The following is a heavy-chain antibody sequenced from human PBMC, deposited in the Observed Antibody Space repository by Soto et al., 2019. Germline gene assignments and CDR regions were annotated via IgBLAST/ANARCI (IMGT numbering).Heavy chain of an antibody. Sequence: GESLKISGKGSGYSFTSYWIGWVRQMPGKGLEWMGIIYPGDSDTRYSPSFQGQVTISADKSISTAYLQWSSLKASDTAMYYCARAPSISGSPRNIWGQGTMVTV. D-gene: IGHD1-26*01. CDR2: IYPGDSDT. V-gene: IGHV5-51*01. CDR3: ARAPSISGSPRNI. J-gene: IGHJ3*02. CDR1: GYSFTSYW.